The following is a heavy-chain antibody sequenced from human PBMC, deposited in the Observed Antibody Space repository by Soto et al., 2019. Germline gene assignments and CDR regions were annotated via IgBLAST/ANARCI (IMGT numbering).Heavy chain of an antibody. CDR2: ISWNSGSI. CDR1: GFTFDDNA. Sequence: GGSLRLSCAASGFTFDDNAMHWVRQAPGKGLEWVSGISWNSGSIDYADSVKGRFTISRDNAKNSLYLQMNSLRVEDTALYYCAKDRATILTGDFDYWGQGTLVTVSS. D-gene: IGHD3-9*01. J-gene: IGHJ4*02. V-gene: IGHV3-9*01. CDR3: AKDRATILTGDFDY.